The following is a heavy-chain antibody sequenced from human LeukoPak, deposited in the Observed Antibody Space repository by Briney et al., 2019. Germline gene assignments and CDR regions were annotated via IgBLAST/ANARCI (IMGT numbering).Heavy chain of an antibody. V-gene: IGHV3-48*01. Sequence: GGSLRLSCAASGFTFSSYSMNWVRQAPGKGLEWVSYISSSSSIIYYADSVKGRFTISRDNAKNSLYLQMNSLRAEDTAVYCCARESSGWYFDYWGQGTLVTVSS. CDR3: ARESSGWYFDY. CDR1: GFTFSSYS. J-gene: IGHJ4*02. D-gene: IGHD6-19*01. CDR2: ISSSSSII.